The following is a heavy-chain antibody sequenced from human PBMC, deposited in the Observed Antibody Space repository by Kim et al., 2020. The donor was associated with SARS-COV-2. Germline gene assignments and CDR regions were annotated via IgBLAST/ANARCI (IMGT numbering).Heavy chain of an antibody. D-gene: IGHD2-21*01. CDR2: T. J-gene: IGHJ3*02. V-gene: IGHV4-30-2*05. Sequence: TYYNPSLKSRVTISVDTSKNQFSLKLSSVTAADTAVYYCASNIVVYAFDIWGQGTMVTVSS. CDR3: ASNIVVYAFDI.